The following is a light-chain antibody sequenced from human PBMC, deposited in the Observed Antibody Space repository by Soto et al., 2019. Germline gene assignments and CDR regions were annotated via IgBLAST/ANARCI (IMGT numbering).Light chain of an antibody. V-gene: IGKV3D-15*01. CDR3: QQYNSCPLI. CDR1: QSVRSD. J-gene: IGKJ4*01. Sequence: LVITTCPATLSVSPGTRATLSCSASQSVRSDVAWYHQKPGQAPRLVIYDIFTRATVVPTWISGSGSGTEFTITSSSLQYEDFAVYYCQQYNSCPLIFGGGTKVDI. CDR2: DIF.